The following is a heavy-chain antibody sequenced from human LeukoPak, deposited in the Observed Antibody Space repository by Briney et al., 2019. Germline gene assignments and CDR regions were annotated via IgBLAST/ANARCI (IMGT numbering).Heavy chain of an antibody. CDR2: IDGDGTRT. CDR3: ARVRYSYGYDY. D-gene: IGHD5-18*01. J-gene: IGHJ4*02. CDR1: GFTFSNAW. Sequence: GGSLRLSCAASGFTFSNAWMHWVRQAPGKGLVWVSRIDGDGTRTTYADSVKGRFTVSRDNAKNTLYLQMNSLRAEDTAVYYCARVRYSYGYDYWGQGTLVTVSS. V-gene: IGHV3-74*01.